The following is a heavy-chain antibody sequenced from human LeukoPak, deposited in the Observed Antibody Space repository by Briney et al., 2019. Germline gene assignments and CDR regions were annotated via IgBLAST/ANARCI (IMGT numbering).Heavy chain of an antibody. CDR2: IIPIFGTA. Sequence: SVKVSCKASGGTFSSYAISWVRQAPGQGLEWMGGIIPIFGTANYAQKFQGRVTITADESTCTAYMELSSLRSEDTAVYYCARDLWELPGANDAFDIWGQGTMVTVSS. CDR1: GGTFSSYA. CDR3: ARDLWELPGANDAFDI. J-gene: IGHJ3*02. V-gene: IGHV1-69*13. D-gene: IGHD1-26*01.